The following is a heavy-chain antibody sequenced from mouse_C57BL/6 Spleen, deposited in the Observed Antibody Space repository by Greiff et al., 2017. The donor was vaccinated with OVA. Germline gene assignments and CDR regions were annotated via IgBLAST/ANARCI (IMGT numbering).Heavy chain of an antibody. CDR3: ASYYYGSSWYFDV. V-gene: IGHV1-52*01. J-gene: IGHJ1*03. D-gene: IGHD1-1*01. CDR2: IDPSDSET. Sequence: QVQLQQSGAELVRPGSSVKLSCKASGYTFTSYWMHWVKQRPIQGLEWIGNIDPSDSETHYNQKFKDKATLTVDKSSSTAYMQLSSLTSEDSAVYYCASYYYGSSWYFDVWGTGTTVTVSS. CDR1: GYTFTSYW.